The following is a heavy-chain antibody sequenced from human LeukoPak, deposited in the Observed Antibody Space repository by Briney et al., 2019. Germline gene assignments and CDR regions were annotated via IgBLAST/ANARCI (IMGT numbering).Heavy chain of an antibody. J-gene: IGHJ6*03. D-gene: IGHD4/OR15-4a*01. CDR2: IYYSGST. CDR1: GGSISSYY. Sequence: PSETLSLTCTVSGGSISSYYWTWIRQPPGKGLEWIGYIYYSGSTNYNPSLKSRVTISVDTSKNQFSLKLTSVTAADTAVYYCARDANLYYMDVWGKGTTVTVSS. V-gene: IGHV4-59*01. CDR3: ARDANLYYMDV.